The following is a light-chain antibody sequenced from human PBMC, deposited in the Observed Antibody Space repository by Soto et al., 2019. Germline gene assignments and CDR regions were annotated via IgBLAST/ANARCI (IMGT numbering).Light chain of an antibody. CDR1: QSVSSY. Sequence: EIVLTQSPATLSLSPGERATLSCRASQSVSSYLAWYQQKPGQAPRLLIYDASNSTTGIPARFSGSGSGTDFSLTISSLEPEDFALYYWQQRSNWPGMYTFGQGTKLEIK. CDR2: DAS. CDR3: QQRSNWPGMYT. V-gene: IGKV3-11*01. J-gene: IGKJ2*01.